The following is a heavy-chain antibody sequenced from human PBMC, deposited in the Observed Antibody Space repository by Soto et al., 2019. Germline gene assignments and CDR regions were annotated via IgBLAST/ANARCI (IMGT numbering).Heavy chain of an antibody. CDR1: GFTFSSYG. CDR2: ISYDGSNK. J-gene: IGHJ4*02. Sequence: QVQLVESGGGVVQPGRSLRLSCAASGFTFSSYGMHWVRQAPGKGLEWVAVISYDGSNKYYADSVKGRLTISRDNSKNTLYLQMNSLRAEDTAVYYCAKRWGAADFDYWGQGTLVTVSS. V-gene: IGHV3-30*18. D-gene: IGHD6-25*01. CDR3: AKRWGAADFDY.